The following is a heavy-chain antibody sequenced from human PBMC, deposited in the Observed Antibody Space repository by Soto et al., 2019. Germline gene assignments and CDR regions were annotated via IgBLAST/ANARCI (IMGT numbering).Heavy chain of an antibody. D-gene: IGHD1-26*01. CDR2: IYASGSP. J-gene: IGHJ4*02. V-gene: IGHV4-59*02. CDR3: ARGVGSSPPQY. CDR1: GGSVSVYY. Sequence: SETRSLTCTIPGGSVSVYYWSWIRQSTGQGLEWIGYIYASGSPYYNPSLRSRVTISADTSKNQISLKLTSPTAADTAVYYCARGVGSSPPQYWGRGTLVTVSS.